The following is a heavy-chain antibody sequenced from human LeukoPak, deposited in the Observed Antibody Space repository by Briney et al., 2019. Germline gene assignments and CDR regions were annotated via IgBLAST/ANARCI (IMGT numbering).Heavy chain of an antibody. J-gene: IGHJ2*01. CDR1: GGSISSYY. CDR2: IYYSGNT. D-gene: IGHD1-14*01. CDR3: ARRGSGASLEYYFDL. Sequence: KPSETLSLTCTVSGGSISSYYWSWIRQPPGKGLEYIGYIYYSGNTNSNPSLNSRVTISVDTSKNQFSLKLSSVTAADTAVYYCARRGSGASLEYYFDLWGRGTLVTVSS. V-gene: IGHV4-59*08.